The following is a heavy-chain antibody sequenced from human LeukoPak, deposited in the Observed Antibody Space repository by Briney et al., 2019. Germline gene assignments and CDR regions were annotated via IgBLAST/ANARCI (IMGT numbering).Heavy chain of an antibody. Sequence: PSGTLSLTCTVSGGSISSSSYYWGWIRQPPGKGLEWIGSIYYSGSTYYNPSLKSRVTISVDTSKNQFSLKLSSVTAADTAVYYCARVRGIVVVTAHPRRYFDYWGQGTLVTVSS. CDR1: GGSISSSSYY. CDR2: IYYSGST. V-gene: IGHV4-39*01. CDR3: ARVRGIVVVTAHPRRYFDY. D-gene: IGHD2-21*02. J-gene: IGHJ4*02.